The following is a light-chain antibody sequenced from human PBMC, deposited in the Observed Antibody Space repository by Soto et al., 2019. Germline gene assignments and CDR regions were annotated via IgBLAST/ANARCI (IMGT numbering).Light chain of an antibody. CDR1: NHIIDY. V-gene: IGKV1-33*01. CDR2: DAS. CDR3: LQYDSVPRL. Sequence: DIQMTQSPSSLSASVGDRVTITCQASNHIIDYLNWYQQRPGKAPKLRIYDASNLQTGVPIRFRGSGSGTHFTLTISSLQPEDAATYYCLQYDSVPRLFGGGTNVEI. J-gene: IGKJ4*01.